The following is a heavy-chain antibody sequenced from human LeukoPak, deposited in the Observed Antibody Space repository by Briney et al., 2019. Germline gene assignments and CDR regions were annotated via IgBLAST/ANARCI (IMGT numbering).Heavy chain of an antibody. V-gene: IGHV3-21*01. CDR1: GFTFSSYS. CDR2: ISSSSSYI. Sequence: GGSLRLSCAASGFTFSSYSMNWVRQAPGKGLEWVSSISSSSSYIYYADSVKGRFTISRDNAKNSLYLQMNSLRAEDTAVYYCARDLLSVVVAATQVFPGLVRSPIDPWGQGTLVTVST. J-gene: IGHJ5*02. CDR3: ARDLLSVVVAATQVFPGLVRSPIDP. D-gene: IGHD2-15*01.